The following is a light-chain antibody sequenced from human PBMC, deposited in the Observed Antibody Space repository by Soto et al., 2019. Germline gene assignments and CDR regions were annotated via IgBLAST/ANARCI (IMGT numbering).Light chain of an antibody. CDR3: QQYYSTTLT. V-gene: IGKV4-1*01. CDR2: WAS. J-gene: IGKJ4*01. Sequence: DIVMTQSPDSLVASLCERATINCNSSQSVLYRSNNNNYLAWYQQKPGQPPKLLIYWASTRESGVPDRFSVSGSGTDFTLTINSLKAEDVAVYYCQQYYSTTLTFGGGTKVDIK. CDR1: QSVLYRSNNNNY.